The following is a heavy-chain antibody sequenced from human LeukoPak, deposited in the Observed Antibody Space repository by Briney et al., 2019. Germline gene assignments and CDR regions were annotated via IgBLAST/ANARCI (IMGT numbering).Heavy chain of an antibody. D-gene: IGHD1-7*01. Sequence: SETLSLTCTVYGGSMSSVSYYWSWIRQPAGKGLEWIGRIYASGSTNYNPCLKSRVTISVDTSKHQFSLKLSYVTAAATAVYNWARDSYDYNWNYSAFDIWGPGKMVTVSS. J-gene: IGHJ3*02. CDR3: ARDSYDYNWNYSAFDI. CDR2: IYASGST. CDR1: GGSMSSVSYY. V-gene: IGHV4-61*02.